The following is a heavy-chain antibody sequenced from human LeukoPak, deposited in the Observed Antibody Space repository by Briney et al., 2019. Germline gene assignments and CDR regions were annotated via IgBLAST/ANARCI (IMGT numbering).Heavy chain of an antibody. V-gene: IGHV1-2*02. CDR3: ATSGYGEDWFDP. CDR1: GYTLTELS. Sequence: ASVKVSCKVSGYTLTELSMHWVRQAPGQGLEWMGWINPNSGGTNYAQKFQGRVTMTRDTSISTAYMELSRLRSDDTAVYYCATSGYGEDWFDPWGQGTLVTVSS. D-gene: IGHD5-12*01. J-gene: IGHJ5*02. CDR2: INPNSGGT.